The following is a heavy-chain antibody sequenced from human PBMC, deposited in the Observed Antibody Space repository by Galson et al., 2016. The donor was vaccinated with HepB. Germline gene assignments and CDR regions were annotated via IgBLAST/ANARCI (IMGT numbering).Heavy chain of an antibody. D-gene: IGHD5-12*01. J-gene: IGHJ5*02. CDR1: GRSISSNSYY. CDR3: ARHERLLSWFDP. Sequence: ETLSLTCTVSGRSISSNSYYWGWIRQPPAKGLEWIGSIYYVWNTYYNPSLKSRVIISIDPSNNRVSLKLRSVTAADTAVYYCARHERLLSWFDPWGQGSLVTVSS. CDR2: IYYVWNT. V-gene: IGHV4-39*01.